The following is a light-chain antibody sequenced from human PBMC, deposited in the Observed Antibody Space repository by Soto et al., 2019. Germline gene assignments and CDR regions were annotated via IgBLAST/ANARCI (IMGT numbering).Light chain of an antibody. Sequence: DIVMTQSPDSLAVSLGERATINCKSSQSVLYSSNNKNYLAWYQQKPGQPPKLLIYWASTRESGVPDRFTGSASGSDFTLTISSLQAEDVTVYYCQQYYRSRTFGHGTKVEIK. V-gene: IGKV4-1*01. J-gene: IGKJ1*01. CDR1: QSVLYSSNNKNY. CDR3: QQYYRSRT. CDR2: WAS.